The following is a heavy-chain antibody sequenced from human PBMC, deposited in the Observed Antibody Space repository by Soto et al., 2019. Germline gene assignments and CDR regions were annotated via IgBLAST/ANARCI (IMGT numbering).Heavy chain of an antibody. J-gene: IGHJ4*02. V-gene: IGHV4-30-2*01. D-gene: IGHD4-17*01. Sequence: QLQLQESGSGLVKPSQTLSLTCAVSGGSISSGGYSWSWIRQPPGKGLEWIGYIYHSGSTYYNPSLQSLVTISVDRSKNQFSLKLSSVTAADTAVYYCARSMTTVTIGPAYWGQGTLVTVSS. CDR1: GGSISSGGYS. CDR3: ARSMTTVTIGPAY. CDR2: IYHSGST.